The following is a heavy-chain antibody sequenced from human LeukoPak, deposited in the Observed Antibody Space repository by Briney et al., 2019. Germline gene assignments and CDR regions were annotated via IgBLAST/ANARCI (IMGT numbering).Heavy chain of an antibody. D-gene: IGHD5-12*01. V-gene: IGHV1-69*04. CDR2: IIPILGIA. J-gene: IGHJ5*02. Sequence: ASVKVSCKASGGTFSSYAISWVRQAPGQGLEWMGRIIPILGIANYAQKFQGRVTITADKSTSTAYMELSSLRSEDTAVYYCARDGDSGYGGNWFDPWGQGTLVTVSS. CDR1: GGTFSSYA. CDR3: ARDGDSGYGGNWFDP.